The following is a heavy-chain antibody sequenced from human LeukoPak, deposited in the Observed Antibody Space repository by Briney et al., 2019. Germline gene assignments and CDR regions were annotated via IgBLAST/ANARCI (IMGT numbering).Heavy chain of an antibody. CDR3: ARGGFGDPLW. V-gene: IGHV4-30-2*01. CDR2: IYHSGST. CDR1: GGSISSGGYS. D-gene: IGHD3-10*01. Sequence: PSETLSLTCAVSGGSISSGGYSWSWIRQPPGKGLEWIGYIYHSGSTYYNPSLKSRVTISVDTSKNQFSLKLSSVTAADTAVYYCARGGFGDPLWWGQGTLVTVSS. J-gene: IGHJ4*02.